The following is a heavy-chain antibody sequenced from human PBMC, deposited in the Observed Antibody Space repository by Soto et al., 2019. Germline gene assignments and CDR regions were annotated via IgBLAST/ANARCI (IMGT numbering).Heavy chain of an antibody. D-gene: IGHD3-3*01. V-gene: IGHV3-7*01. CDR1: SFTFSTSW. Sequence: VQLVESGGGLVRPGGSLRLSCVASSFTFSTSWMTWVRQAPGKGLEWVAKIKEDGSEKYYGDSVKGRFTISRDNSKNSLYLQMSSLRAEDTAVYYCARDGGTLGFDYWGQGTLVTVSS. CDR2: IKEDGSEK. J-gene: IGHJ4*02. CDR3: ARDGGTLGFDY.